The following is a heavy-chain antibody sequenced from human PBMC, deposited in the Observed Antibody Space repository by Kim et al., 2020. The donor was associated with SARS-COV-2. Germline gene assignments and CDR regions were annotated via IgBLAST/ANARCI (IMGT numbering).Heavy chain of an antibody. CDR3: ARVSIDTAMDTDSY. CDR1: GFTFSSYA. D-gene: IGHD5-18*01. CDR2: ISYDGSNK. Sequence: GGSLRLSCAASGFTFSSYATHWVRQAPGKGLEWVAVISYDGSNKYYADSVKGRFTISRDNSKNTLYLQMNSLRAEDTAVYYCARVSIDTAMDTDSYWGAGAPVTASS. V-gene: IGHV3-30*04. J-gene: IGHJ4*02.